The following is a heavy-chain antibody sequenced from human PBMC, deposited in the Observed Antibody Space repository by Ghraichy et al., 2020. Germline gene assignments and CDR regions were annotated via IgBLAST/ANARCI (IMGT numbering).Heavy chain of an antibody. CDR1: GFTFSSYG. D-gene: IGHD5-12*01. V-gene: IGHV3-30*18. CDR3: AKDQGGYGVAY. CDR2: ISYDGSNK. Sequence: GESLNISCAASGFTFSSYGMHWVRQAPGKGLEWVAVISYDGSNKYYADSVKGRFTISRDNSKNTLYLQMNSLRAEDTAVYYCAKDQGGYGVAYWGQGTLVTVSS. J-gene: IGHJ4*02.